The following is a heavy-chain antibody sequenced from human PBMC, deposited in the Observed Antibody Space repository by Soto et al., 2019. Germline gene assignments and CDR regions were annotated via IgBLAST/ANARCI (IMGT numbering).Heavy chain of an antibody. Sequence: SETLSLTCAVSGGSISSGGYSWSWIRQPPGKGLEWIGYIYHSGSTYYNPSLKSRVTISVDRSKNQFSLKLSSVTAADTAVYYCARVSSRSGSYYNAGHYFDYWGQGTLVTVSS. CDR1: GGSISSGGYS. J-gene: IGHJ4*02. CDR3: ARVSSRSGSYYNAGHYFDY. V-gene: IGHV4-30-2*01. D-gene: IGHD3-10*01. CDR2: IYHSGST.